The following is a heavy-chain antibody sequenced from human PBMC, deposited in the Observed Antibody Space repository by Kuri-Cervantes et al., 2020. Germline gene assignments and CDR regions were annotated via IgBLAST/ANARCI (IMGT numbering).Heavy chain of an antibody. V-gene: IGHV3-33*06. Sequence: GESLKISCAASGFTFSSYGMHWVRQAPGKGLEWVAVIWYDGSNKYYADSVKGRFTISRDNSKNALYLQMNSLRAEDTAVYYCAKDRSGVITFGGVFPNWGQGTLVTVSS. CDR1: GFTFSSYG. D-gene: IGHD3-16*01. J-gene: IGHJ4*02. CDR2: IWYDGSNK. CDR3: AKDRSGVITFGGVFPN.